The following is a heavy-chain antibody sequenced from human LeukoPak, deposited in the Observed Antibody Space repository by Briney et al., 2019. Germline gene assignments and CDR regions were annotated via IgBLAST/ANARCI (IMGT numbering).Heavy chain of an antibody. V-gene: IGHV4-59*01. CDR2: VYYSGNS. CDR1: GGSMSRYY. CDR3: ARVYSGYEIDY. J-gene: IGHJ4*02. Sequence: SETLSLTCTVSGGSMSRYYWSWIRQPPGKGLEWIGYVYYSGNSKCNPSLKSRVTISVDTSKNQFSLKLTSMTPADTGVYYCARVYSGYEIDYWGQGTLVTVSS. D-gene: IGHD5-12*01.